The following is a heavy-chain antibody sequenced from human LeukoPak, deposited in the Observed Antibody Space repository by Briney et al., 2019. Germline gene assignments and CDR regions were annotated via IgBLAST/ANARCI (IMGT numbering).Heavy chain of an antibody. CDR2: ISGSGGST. D-gene: IGHD3-9*01. V-gene: IGHV3-23*01. Sequence: GGSLRLSCEGSGFTFSSYGISWVHQAPGNGLEWISAISGSGGSTYYADSVKGRFTISRDNSKNTLYLQMNSLRAEDTAVYYCAKGPAGNYDILTGNFDYWGQGTLVTVSS. CDR3: AKGPAGNYDILTGNFDY. CDR1: GFTFSSYG. J-gene: IGHJ4*02.